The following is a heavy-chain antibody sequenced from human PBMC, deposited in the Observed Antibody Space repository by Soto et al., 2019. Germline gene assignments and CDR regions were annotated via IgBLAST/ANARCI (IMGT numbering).Heavy chain of an antibody. V-gene: IGHV4-30-4*01. CDR3: AREYTDYYYYGMDV. Sequence: SETLSLTCTVSGGSISSSSYYWSWIRQPPGKGLEWIGYIYYSGSTYYNPSLKSRVTISVDTSKNQFSLKLSSVTAADTAVYYCAREYTDYYYYGMDVWGQGTTVTVSS. CDR2: IYYSGST. D-gene: IGHD2-2*02. J-gene: IGHJ6*02. CDR1: GGSISSSSYY.